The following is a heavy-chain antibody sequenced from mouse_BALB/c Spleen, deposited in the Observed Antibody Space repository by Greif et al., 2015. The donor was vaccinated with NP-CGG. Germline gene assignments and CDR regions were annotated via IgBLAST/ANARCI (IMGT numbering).Heavy chain of an antibody. CDR3: ARSYEGYFDV. D-gene: IGHD1-1*01. J-gene: IGHJ1*02. CDR1: GHTFTSYW. CDR2: INPSTGYT. V-gene: IGHV1-7*01. Sequence: QVQLKESGAELAKPGASVKMSCKASGHTFTSYWMHWVKQRPGQGLEWIGYINPSTGYTEYDQKFKDKATLTADKSSSTAYMQLSSLTSEDSAVYYCARSYEGYFDVWGAGTTVTVSS.